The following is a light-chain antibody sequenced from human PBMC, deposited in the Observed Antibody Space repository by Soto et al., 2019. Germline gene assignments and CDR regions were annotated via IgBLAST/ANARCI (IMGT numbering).Light chain of an antibody. CDR3: QQYGSSTET. J-gene: IGKJ1*01. CDR1: QSVSSSN. Sequence: EIVLTQSPGTLSLSPGERATLSCSASQSVSSSNLAWYQQKPGQAPRLLIYGVSTRAIGIPDRFSGSGSGTDFTLTISRLEPEDFAVYYCQQYGSSTETFGQGTKVAIK. V-gene: IGKV3-20*01. CDR2: GVS.